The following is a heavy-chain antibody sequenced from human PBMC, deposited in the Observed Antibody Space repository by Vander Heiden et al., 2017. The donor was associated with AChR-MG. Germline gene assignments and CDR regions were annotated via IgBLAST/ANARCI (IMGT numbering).Heavy chain of an antibody. CDR1: GGTFSSYA. Sequence: QVQLVQSGAEVKKPGSSVKVSCKASGGTFSSYAISWVRQAPGQGLEWMGRIIPILGIANYEQKFQGRVTITADKSTSTAYMELSSLRSEDTAVYYCARDASPYDSSGYYYVNYFDYWGQGTLVTVSS. J-gene: IGHJ4*02. CDR2: IIPILGIA. V-gene: IGHV1-69*04. CDR3: ARDASPYDSSGYYYVNYFDY. D-gene: IGHD3-22*01.